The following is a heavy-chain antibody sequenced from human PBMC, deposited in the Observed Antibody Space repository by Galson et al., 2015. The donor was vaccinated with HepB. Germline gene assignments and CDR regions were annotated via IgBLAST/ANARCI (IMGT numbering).Heavy chain of an antibody. V-gene: IGHV1-2*06. CDR2: INPNSGGT. CDR3: ARVPPVGYYDSSGYNDY. D-gene: IGHD3-22*01. J-gene: IGHJ4*02. CDR1: GYTFTGYY. Sequence: SVKVSCKASGYTFTGYYMHWVRQAPGQGLEWMGRINPNSGGTNYAQKFQGRVTMTRDTSISTAYMELSRLRSDDTAVYYCARVPPVGYYDSSGYNDYWGQGTLVTVSS.